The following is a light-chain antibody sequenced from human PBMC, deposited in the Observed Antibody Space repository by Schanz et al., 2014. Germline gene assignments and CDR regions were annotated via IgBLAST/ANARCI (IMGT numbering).Light chain of an antibody. V-gene: IGLV2-23*02. CDR1: SSDVGSYTL. J-gene: IGLJ2*01. Sequence: QSALTQPASVSGSPGQSITISCTGTSSDVGSYTLVSWYQQHPGKAPKLMIYEVSKRPSGVSTRFSGSKSGNTASLTISGLQAEDEADYYCCSYAGSINLGVFGGGTKLTVL. CDR2: EVS. CDR3: CSYAGSINLGV.